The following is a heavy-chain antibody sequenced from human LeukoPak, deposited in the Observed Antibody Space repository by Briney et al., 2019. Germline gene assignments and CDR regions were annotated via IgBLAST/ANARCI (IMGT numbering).Heavy chain of an antibody. CDR2: ISGSGGST. Sequence: GGSLRLSCATSGFSFTTYWMSWVRQAPGKGLEWVSAISGSGGSTYYADSVKGRFTISRDNSKNTLYLQMNSLRAEDTAVYYCAREEQQLGAYYFDYWGQGTLVTVSS. CDR1: GFSFTTYW. CDR3: AREEQQLGAYYFDY. V-gene: IGHV3-23*01. J-gene: IGHJ4*02. D-gene: IGHD6-13*01.